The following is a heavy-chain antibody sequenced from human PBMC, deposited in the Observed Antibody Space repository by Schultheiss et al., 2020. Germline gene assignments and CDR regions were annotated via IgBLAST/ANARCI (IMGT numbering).Heavy chain of an antibody. CDR2: INPSGGST. V-gene: IGHV1-46*01. J-gene: IGHJ4*02. CDR1: GYTFTSYY. D-gene: IGHD3-22*01. Sequence: ASVKVSCKASGYTFTSYYMHWVRQAPGQGLEWMGIINPSGGSTSYAQKFQGRVTMTRDTSTSTVYMELSSLRSEDTAVYYCARVALYYYDSSGSESDYWGQGTLVTVSS. CDR3: ARVALYYYDSSGSESDY.